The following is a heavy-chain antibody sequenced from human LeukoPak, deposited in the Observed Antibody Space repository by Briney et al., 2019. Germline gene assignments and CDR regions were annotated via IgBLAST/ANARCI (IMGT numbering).Heavy chain of an antibody. CDR3: ARQSRDGSKTRGYYFDY. CDR1: GYIFTHYW. J-gene: IGHJ4*02. V-gene: IGHV5-51*01. CDR2: IYPADSDT. Sequence: GESLKISCQVSGYIFTHYWIGWVRAMPGKGLESMGIIYPADSDTTYSPSFQGQVTISADKSISTVYLQWSSLKASDTAMYYCARQSRDGSKTRGYYFDYWGQGTLVTVSS. D-gene: IGHD3-10*01.